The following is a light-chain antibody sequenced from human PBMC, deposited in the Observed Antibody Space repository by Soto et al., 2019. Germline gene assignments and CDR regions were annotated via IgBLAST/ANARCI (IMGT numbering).Light chain of an antibody. CDR2: GNT. CDR3: QSYDSSLSALFV. Sequence: QSVLTQPPSVSGAPGQRVTISCTGSSSDIGAGCDVHWYQHLPGTAPKLLIYGNTNRPSGVPDRFSGSKSGTSASLAITGLQAEDEADYYCQSYDSSLSALFVFGTGTKVTVL. J-gene: IGLJ1*01. CDR1: SSDIGAGCD. V-gene: IGLV1-40*01.